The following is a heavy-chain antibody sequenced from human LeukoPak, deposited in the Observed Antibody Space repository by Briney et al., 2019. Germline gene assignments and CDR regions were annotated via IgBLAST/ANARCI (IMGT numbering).Heavy chain of an antibody. Sequence: GGSLRLSCAASRFTFSRYAMNWVRQAPGKGLEWVSAISGSGGSTYYADSVKGRFTISRDNSKNTLYLQMNSLRAEDTAVYYCARETGSAVGSTDFDYWGQGTLVTVSS. D-gene: IGHD4-17*01. V-gene: IGHV3-23*01. J-gene: IGHJ4*02. CDR3: ARETGSAVGSTDFDY. CDR1: RFTFSRYA. CDR2: ISGSGGST.